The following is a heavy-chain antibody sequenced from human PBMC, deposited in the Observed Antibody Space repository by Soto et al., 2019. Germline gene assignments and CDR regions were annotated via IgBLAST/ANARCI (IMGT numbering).Heavy chain of an antibody. J-gene: IGHJ4*02. CDR1: GGSVNSDNYY. D-gene: IGHD6-6*01. Sequence: SETLSLTCTVSGGSVNSDNYYWSWIRQPPGRGLEWIGYIFYTGSTNYNPSLKSRVTISIDTSRNQFSLKLSSVTAADTAVYYCAREFSNSPEAFDSWGQGILVTVSS. CDR3: AREFSNSPEAFDS. CDR2: IFYTGST. V-gene: IGHV4-61*01.